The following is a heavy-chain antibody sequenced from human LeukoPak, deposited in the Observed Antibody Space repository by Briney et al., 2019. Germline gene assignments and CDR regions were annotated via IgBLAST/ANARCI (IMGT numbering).Heavy chain of an antibody. CDR2: TSYDGSNK. CDR3: AKHLGGSFDY. CDR1: GFTFSSYG. J-gene: IGHJ4*02. D-gene: IGHD1-26*01. V-gene: IGHV3-30*18. Sequence: GRSLRLSCAASGFTFSSYGMHWVRQAPGKGLEWVAVTSYDGSNKYYADSVKGRFTISGDNSKNTLYLQMNSLRAEDTAVYYCAKHLGGSFDYWGQGTLVTVSS.